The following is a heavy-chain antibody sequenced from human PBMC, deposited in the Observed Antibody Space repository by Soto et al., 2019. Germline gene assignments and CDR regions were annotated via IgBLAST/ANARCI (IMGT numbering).Heavy chain of an antibody. J-gene: IGHJ4*02. CDR2: ISRAGSNI. V-gene: IGHV3-23*01. D-gene: IGHD1-26*01. Sequence: EVQLLESGGGVVQPGGSLRLSCAASGFTFSNCAMKWVRQAPGKGLEWVSDISRAGSNIYYADSVKGRFTISRDNSKNTLYLLMNSLRAEDTAVYYCAKAIEGAWEPNDYWGQGTLVTVSS. CDR3: AKAIEGAWEPNDY. CDR1: GFTFSNCA.